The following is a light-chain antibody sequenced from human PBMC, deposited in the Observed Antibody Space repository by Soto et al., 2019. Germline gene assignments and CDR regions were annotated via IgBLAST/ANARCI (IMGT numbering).Light chain of an antibody. Sequence: DIQMTQSPSSLSASVGDSVTITCRASQSIRNYLNWYQQKPGRAPDLLIFAASILHSGVPSRFSGSGSRTEFTRTIRGFQAEDFETYYSQQSDISPYTFGQGTKREI. V-gene: IGKV1-39*01. CDR1: QSIRNY. CDR2: AAS. J-gene: IGKJ2*01. CDR3: QQSDISPYT.